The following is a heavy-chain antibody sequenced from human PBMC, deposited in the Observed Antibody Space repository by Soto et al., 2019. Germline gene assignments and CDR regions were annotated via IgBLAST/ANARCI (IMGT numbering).Heavy chain of an antibody. Sequence: GGALRLSCAASGFIFSRYAMSWVRQAPGKGLEWVSAISGSGGSTYYADSVKGRFTISRDNSKNTLYLQMNSLRAEDTAVYYCAKPAAVGYYYDGMDVWGQGTTVTVSS. J-gene: IGHJ6*02. V-gene: IGHV3-23*01. D-gene: IGHD6-13*01. CDR2: ISGSGGST. CDR3: AKPAAVGYYYDGMDV. CDR1: GFIFSRYA.